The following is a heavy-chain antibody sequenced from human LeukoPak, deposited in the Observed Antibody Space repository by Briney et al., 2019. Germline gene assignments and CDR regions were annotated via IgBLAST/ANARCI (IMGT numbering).Heavy chain of an antibody. J-gene: IGHJ4*02. CDR1: GGSISSGGYY. V-gene: IGHV4-31*03. CDR3: ARHQLRGFLDDN. CDR2: IYYSGTT. D-gene: IGHD3-10*01. Sequence: PSQTLSLTCTVSGGSISSGGYYWRWIRQHPGKGLEWIGCIYYSGTTNYNPSLQSRVSISIDTSKKQFSLSLTSVTAADTAVYYCARHQLRGFLDDNWGQGTLVTVSS.